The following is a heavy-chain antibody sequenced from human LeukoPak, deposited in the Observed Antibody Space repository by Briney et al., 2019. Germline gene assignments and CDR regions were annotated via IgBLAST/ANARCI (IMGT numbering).Heavy chain of an antibody. Sequence: DPSETLSLACAVYGGSFSGYYWSWIRQPPGKGLEWIGEINHSGSTNYNPSLKSRVTISVDTSKNQFSLKLSSVTAADTAVYYCARGLRWRHYGSESWNWFDPWGQGTLVTVSS. D-gene: IGHD3-10*01. CDR3: ARGLRWRHYGSESWNWFDP. CDR2: INHSGST. J-gene: IGHJ5*02. V-gene: IGHV4-34*01. CDR1: GGSFSGYY.